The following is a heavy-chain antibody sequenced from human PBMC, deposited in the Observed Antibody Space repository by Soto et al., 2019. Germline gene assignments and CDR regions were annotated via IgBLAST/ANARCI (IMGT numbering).Heavy chain of an antibody. CDR2: IYYSGTP. CDR3: AKQNGGFDAFDV. Sequence: QLPLQESGPGLVKPSETLSLTCTVSSGSISGTIYYCGWVRQSPGEGLEWFASIYYSGTPSYNPSLRSRVIISVDTSKHQFSLKLSSVTAAYTAVYYCAKQNGGFDAFDVCGQGPVVNVAS. D-gene: IGHD2-8*01. J-gene: IGHJ3*01. CDR1: SGSISGTIYY. V-gene: IGHV4-39*01.